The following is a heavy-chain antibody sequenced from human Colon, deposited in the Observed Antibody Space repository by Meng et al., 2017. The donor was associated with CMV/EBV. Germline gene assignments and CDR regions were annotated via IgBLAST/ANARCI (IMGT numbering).Heavy chain of an antibody. V-gene: IGHV3-11*04. CDR3: ARVAAHYYYGMDV. CDR1: GFTFSDYY. CDR2: ISSSGSTI. Sequence: GESLKISCAASGFTFSDYYMSWIRQAPGKGLEWVSYISSSGSTIYYADSVKGRFTISRDNAKNSLYLQMNSLRAEDTAVYYCARVAAHYYYGMDVWGQGTTVTVSS. D-gene: IGHD6-13*01. J-gene: IGHJ6*02.